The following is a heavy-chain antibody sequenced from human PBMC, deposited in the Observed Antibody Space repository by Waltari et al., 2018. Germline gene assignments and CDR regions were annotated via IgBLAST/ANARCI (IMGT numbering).Heavy chain of an antibody. J-gene: IGHJ4*02. V-gene: IGHV4-39*07. CDR1: SGAISSSGYY. CDR3: AKVWKNYRTDY. Sequence: QLQLQESGPGLVKPSETLSLTCTVSSGAISSSGYYWGWIRQPPGKGLEWMGSIYYSGNTYYNPSLKKRVTIAVDTSKNQFSLKVTSVTAADTAVYYCAKVWKNYRTDYWGQGTLVTVSS. D-gene: IGHD1-7*01. CDR2: IYYSGNT.